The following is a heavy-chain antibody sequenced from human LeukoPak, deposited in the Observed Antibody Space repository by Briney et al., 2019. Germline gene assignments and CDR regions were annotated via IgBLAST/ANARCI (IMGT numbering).Heavy chain of an antibody. CDR2: ISAYNGNT. Sequence: ASVKVSCKASGYTFTSYGISWVRQAPGQGLEWMGWISAYNGNTNYARKLQGRVTMTTDTSTSTAYMELRSLRSDDTAVYYCAREDYYYDSSGYPDYYFDYWGQGTLVTVSS. V-gene: IGHV1-18*01. D-gene: IGHD3-22*01. J-gene: IGHJ4*02. CDR1: GYTFTSYG. CDR3: AREDYYYDSSGYPDYYFDY.